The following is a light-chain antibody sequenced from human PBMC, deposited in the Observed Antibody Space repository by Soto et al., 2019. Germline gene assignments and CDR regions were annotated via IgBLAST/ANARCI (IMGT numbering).Light chain of an antibody. CDR1: SSDVGSYNL. J-gene: IGLJ7*01. CDR3: CSYAGSSTHAV. V-gene: IGLV2-23*01. CDR2: EGS. Sequence: QSALTQPASVSGSPGQSITISCTGTSSDVGSYNLVSWYQQHPGKAPKLMIYEGSKRPSGVSNRFFGSKSGNTASLTISGLQAEDEADYYCCSYAGSSTHAVFGGGTQLTVL.